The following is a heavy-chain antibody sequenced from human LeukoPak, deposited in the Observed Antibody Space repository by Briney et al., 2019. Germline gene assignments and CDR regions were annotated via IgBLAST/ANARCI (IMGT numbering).Heavy chain of an antibody. CDR3: AKGGGWLYYFDY. V-gene: IGHV3-23*02. Sequence: QPGGSLRLSCVASGFTLSHYAMMGVRRARGKGLVGVSTISGSGGTTNYEASEKGRFTISKDSYKTTLYLQMSSLRAEDTAVYYCAKGGGWLYYFDYWGQGTLVTVSS. D-gene: IGHD3-16*01. CDR1: GFTLSHYA. J-gene: IGHJ4*02. CDR2: ISGSGGTT.